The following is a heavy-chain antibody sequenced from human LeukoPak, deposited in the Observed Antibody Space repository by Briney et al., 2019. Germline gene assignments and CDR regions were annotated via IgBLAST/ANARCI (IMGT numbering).Heavy chain of an antibody. CDR2: INIDGSST. D-gene: IGHD7-27*01. CDR3: ASAGNANWAFDI. Sequence: GGSLRLSCAASGFTFSSYWMHWLRQAPGKGLVWVSRINIDGSSTNYADSVKGRFTISRDDAKNTLYLQMNSLRAEDTAVYYCASAGNANWAFDIWGQGTTVTVSS. CDR1: GFTFSSYW. J-gene: IGHJ3*02. V-gene: IGHV3-74*01.